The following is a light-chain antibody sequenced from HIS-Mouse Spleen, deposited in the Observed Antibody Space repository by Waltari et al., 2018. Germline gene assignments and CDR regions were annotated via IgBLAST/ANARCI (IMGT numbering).Light chain of an antibody. Sequence: QSALTQPRSVSGSPGQSVTISCTGTSSDVGGYNYVSWYQQHPGKAPNRMIYDVSKRPSGVPDRFSGSKSGNTASLTISGLQAEDEADYYCCSYAGSYTPWVFGGGTKLTVL. CDR2: DVS. CDR1: SSDVGGYNY. V-gene: IGLV2-11*01. J-gene: IGLJ3*02. CDR3: CSYAGSYTPWV.